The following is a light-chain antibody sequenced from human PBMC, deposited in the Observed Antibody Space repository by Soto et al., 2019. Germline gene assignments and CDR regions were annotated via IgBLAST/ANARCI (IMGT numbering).Light chain of an antibody. CDR3: QQYKTYSRT. CDR2: GGS. CDR1: QSINTW. V-gene: IGKV1-5*03. J-gene: IGKJ1*01. Sequence: DLQMTQSPSTLSASVGDRITITCRASQSINTWLAWYQQKPGEAPKLLLYGGSTLERGVPSRFSGSGSGTEFTLTISRLQPDDFATFYCQQYKTYSRTFGQGTKVEVK.